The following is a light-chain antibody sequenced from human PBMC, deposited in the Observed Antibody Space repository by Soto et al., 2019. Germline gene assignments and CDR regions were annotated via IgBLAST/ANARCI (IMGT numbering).Light chain of an antibody. CDR1: QSVSSSY. CDR3: QQYGSSRIT. J-gene: IGKJ5*01. CDR2: GAS. V-gene: IGKV3-20*01. Sequence: EIVLTQSPGTLSLSPGERATLSCRASQSVSSSYLAWYQQKPGQAPRLLIYGASSRATGIPDRFSGSGSGTDFTLTINRLEPEDFAVYYCQQYGSSRITFGQGTXLEIK.